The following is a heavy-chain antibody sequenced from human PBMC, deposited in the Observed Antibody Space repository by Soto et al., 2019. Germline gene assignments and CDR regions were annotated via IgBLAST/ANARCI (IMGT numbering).Heavy chain of an antibody. J-gene: IGHJ5*02. V-gene: IGHV4-30-4*01. Sequence: SETLSLTCTDSGGFISSDDYYWSWIRQPPGKGLEWIGYIYYSGGTYLSPSLNSRVTISADTSKNQFSLKLSSVTAADTAVYYCARGTWTSNWFDPWGQGVMVTVS. CDR2: IYYSGGT. CDR3: ARGTWTSNWFDP. D-gene: IGHD2-2*01. CDR1: GGFISSDDYY.